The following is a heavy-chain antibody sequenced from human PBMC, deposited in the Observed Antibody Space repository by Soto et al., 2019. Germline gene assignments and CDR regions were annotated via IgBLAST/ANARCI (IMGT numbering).Heavy chain of an antibody. CDR1: GGSISSGGYY. Sequence: QVQLQESGPGLVKPSQTLSLTCTVSGGSISSGGYYWSWIRQHPGKGLEWIGYIYYSGSTYYNLSVKGRVTISVDTSKNQFSLKLSSVTAAGTAVYYCARDSDDYGDYGLDYWGQGTLVTVSS. CDR3: ARDSDDYGDYGLDY. V-gene: IGHV4-31*03. J-gene: IGHJ4*02. D-gene: IGHD4-17*01. CDR2: IYYSGST.